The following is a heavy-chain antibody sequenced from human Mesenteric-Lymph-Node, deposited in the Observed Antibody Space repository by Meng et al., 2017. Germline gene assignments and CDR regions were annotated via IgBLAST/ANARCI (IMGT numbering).Heavy chain of an antibody. CDR2: IYSDGGTT. CDR1: GFIFNNYA. CDR3: AREYSSSSGRMFDY. V-gene: IGHV3-33*01. Sequence: GGSLRLSCAASGFIFNNYAMHWVRQAPGKGLEWVAIIYSDGGTTYYADSVKGRFTISRDNAKNSLYLQMNTLRAEDTAIYYCAREYSSSSGRMFDYWGQGTLVTVSS. J-gene: IGHJ4*02. D-gene: IGHD6-6*01.